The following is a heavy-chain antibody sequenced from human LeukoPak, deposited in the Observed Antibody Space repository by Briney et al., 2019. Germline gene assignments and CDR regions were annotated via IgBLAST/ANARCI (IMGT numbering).Heavy chain of an antibody. Sequence: GGSLRLSFAASVFTFSSDWVHFVRQAPGKWLGWVSRISNDGSSKKYADFVEGRFTISRDNAKNTLYLQMNSLRAEDTAAYYCVRGNFKGGIDYWGQGTLVTVSS. D-gene: IGHD1-26*01. J-gene: IGHJ4*02. V-gene: IGHV3-74*01. CDR1: VFTFSSDW. CDR2: ISNDGSSK. CDR3: VRGNFKGGIDY.